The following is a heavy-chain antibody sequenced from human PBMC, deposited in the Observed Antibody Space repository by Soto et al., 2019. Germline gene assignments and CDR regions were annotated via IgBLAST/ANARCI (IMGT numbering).Heavy chain of an antibody. V-gene: IGHV1-3*05. Sequence: QVQLAQSGAEERKPGASVKVSCEATGYTFTAYAMHWVRQAPGQRLEWMGWINPANGNTKYSQKFQGRLTITSDTSANTVYIELTSLTSEDTAMYYCTRSAISPYGGLIGPFDYWGQGNLVTVSS. J-gene: IGHJ4*02. CDR2: INPANGNT. CDR3: TRSAISPYGGLIGPFDY. CDR1: GYTFTAYA. D-gene: IGHD3-16*02.